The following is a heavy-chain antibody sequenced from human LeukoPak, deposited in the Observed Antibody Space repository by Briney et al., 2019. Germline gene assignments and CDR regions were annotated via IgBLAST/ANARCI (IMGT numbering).Heavy chain of an antibody. CDR1: GASISSTNW. V-gene: IGHV4-4*02. D-gene: IGHD2-15*01. J-gene: IGHJ4*02. CDR3: ARNAAHEYYFDY. CDR2: IYRRGST. Sequence: SETLSLTCAVSGASISSTNWWSWVRPPPGKGLEWIGEIYRRGSTNYNPSLKSRVTISVDKSKNQFSLKLNSVTAADTAVYHYARNAAHEYYFDYWGQVTLVTVAS.